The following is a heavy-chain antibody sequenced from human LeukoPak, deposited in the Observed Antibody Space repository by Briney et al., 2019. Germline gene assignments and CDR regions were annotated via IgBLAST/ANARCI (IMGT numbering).Heavy chain of an antibody. J-gene: IGHJ4*02. V-gene: IGHV1-18*01. CDR3: ARGKTRWLIDY. CDR1: GYTFTSYD. CDR2: MNPNSGNT. Sequence: ASVKVSCKASGYTFTSYDINWVRQATGQGLEWMGWMNPNSGNTNYAQKLQGRVTMTTDTSTSTAYMDVRNLRSDDTAVYYCARGKTRWLIDYWGQGTLVTVSS. D-gene: IGHD5-12*01.